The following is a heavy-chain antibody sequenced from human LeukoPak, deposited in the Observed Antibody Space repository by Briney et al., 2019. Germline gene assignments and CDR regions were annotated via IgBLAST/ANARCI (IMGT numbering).Heavy chain of an antibody. J-gene: IGHJ4*02. D-gene: IGHD6-19*01. CDR2: INHSGST. CDR1: GGSFSGYY. CDR3: ARGQDSSGWFGTLNY. Sequence: SETLSLTCAVYGGSFSGYYWSWIRQPPGKGLEWIGKINHSGSTNYNPSLKSRVTISVDTPKNQFSLKLSSVTAADTAVYYCARGQDSSGWFGTLNYWGQGTLVTVSS. V-gene: IGHV4-34*01.